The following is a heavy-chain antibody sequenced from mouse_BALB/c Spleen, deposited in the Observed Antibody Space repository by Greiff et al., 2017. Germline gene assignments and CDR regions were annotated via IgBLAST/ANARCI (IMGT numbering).Heavy chain of an antibody. CDR1: GYSITSDYA. J-gene: IGHJ1*01. V-gene: IGHV3-2*02. CDR2: ISYSGST. CDR3: ARKLITTVVHFDV. Sequence: ESGPGLVKPSQSLSLTCTVTGYSITSDYAWNWIRQFPGNKLEWMGYISYSGSTSYNPSLKSRISITRDTSKNQFFLQSNSVTTEDTATYYCARKLITTVVHFDVWGAGTTVTVSS. D-gene: IGHD1-1*01.